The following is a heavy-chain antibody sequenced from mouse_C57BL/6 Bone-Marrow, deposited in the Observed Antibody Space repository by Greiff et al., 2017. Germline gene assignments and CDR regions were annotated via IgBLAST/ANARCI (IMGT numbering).Heavy chain of an antibody. J-gene: IGHJ4*01. Sequence: DVKLVESGGGLVQPGESLKLSCESNEYEFPSHDMSWVRKTPEKRLELVAAINSDGGSTYYPDTMERRFIISRDNTKKTLYLQMSSPRSEDTALYYCARQSTMITTGAMDYWGQGTSVTVSS. CDR3: ARQSTMITTGAMDY. CDR1: EYEFPSHD. CDR2: INSDGGST. D-gene: IGHD2-4*01. V-gene: IGHV5-2*01.